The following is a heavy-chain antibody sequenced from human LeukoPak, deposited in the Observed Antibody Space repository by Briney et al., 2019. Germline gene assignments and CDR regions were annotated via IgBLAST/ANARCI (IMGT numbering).Heavy chain of an antibody. D-gene: IGHD3-3*01. CDR2: IKQDGSEK. J-gene: IGHJ5*02. CDR1: GFTFSSYW. CDR3: ARLMYYDFWSGYSPKIDEIDP. V-gene: IGHV3-7*01. Sequence: PGGSLRLSCAASGFTFSSYWMSWVRQAPGKGLEGVANIKQDGSEKYYVDSVKGRFTISRDNSKNTLYLQMNSLRAEDTAVYYCARLMYYDFWSGYSPKIDEIDPWGQGTLVTVSS.